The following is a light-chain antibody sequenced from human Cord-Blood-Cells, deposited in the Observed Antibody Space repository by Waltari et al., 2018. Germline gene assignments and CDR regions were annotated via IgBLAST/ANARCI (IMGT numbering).Light chain of an antibody. J-gene: IGLJ2*01. CDR1: SSDVGGYNF. Sequence: QSALTQPAFVSGSPGQSIPISCTGTSSDVGGYNFVSWYKQHPGKAPNLMIYNVSNRPSGVSKRFSGSKSGNTASLTISGLQAEDEADYYCSSYTSSSTLVFGGGTKRTVL. CDR2: NVS. CDR3: SSYTSSSTLV. V-gene: IGLV2-14*01.